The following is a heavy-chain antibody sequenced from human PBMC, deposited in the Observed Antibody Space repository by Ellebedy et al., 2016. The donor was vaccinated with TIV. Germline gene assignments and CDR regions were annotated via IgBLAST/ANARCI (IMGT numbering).Heavy chain of an antibody. Sequence: PGGSLRLSCAASGFIFSTYGMHWVRQAPGKGLEWVAFIWYDGGNKYYADSVKGRFTISRDNSKNTLYLQMNNIGAEDTAVYYCARDRHVDRGDCLDYWGQGTLVTVSS. D-gene: IGHD2-21*02. CDR2: IWYDGGNK. CDR1: GFIFSTYG. J-gene: IGHJ4*02. CDR3: ARDRHVDRGDCLDY. V-gene: IGHV3-33*01.